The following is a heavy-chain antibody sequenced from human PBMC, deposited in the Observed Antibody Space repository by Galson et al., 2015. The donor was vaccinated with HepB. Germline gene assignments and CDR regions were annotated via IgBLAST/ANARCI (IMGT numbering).Heavy chain of an antibody. D-gene: IGHD2-2*01. J-gene: IGHJ4*02. CDR2: ISYDGSNK. CDR3: ARASCSSTSCYLGY. Sequence: SLRLSCAASGYTFSSYAMHWVRQAPGKGLEWVAVISYDGSNKYYADSVKGRFTISRDNSKNTLYLQMNSLRAEDTAVYYCARASCSSTSCYLGYWGQGTLVTVSS. V-gene: IGHV3-30-3*01. CDR1: GYTFSSYA.